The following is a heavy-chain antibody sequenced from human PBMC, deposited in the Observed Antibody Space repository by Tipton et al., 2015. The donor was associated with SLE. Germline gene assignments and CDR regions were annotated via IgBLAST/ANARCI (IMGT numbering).Heavy chain of an antibody. CDR2: VHHSGST. J-gene: IGHJ4*02. Sequence: LRLSCAASGFTFSTYAMSWVRQSPGKGLEWIGYVHHSGSTNYNPSLKSRVSISVHTSKNQFSLKLNSLSAADTAMYYCARDSVAFDSWGQGNLVTVSS. V-gene: IGHV4-59*01. CDR1: GFTFSTYA. D-gene: IGHD4-23*01. CDR3: ARDSVAFDS.